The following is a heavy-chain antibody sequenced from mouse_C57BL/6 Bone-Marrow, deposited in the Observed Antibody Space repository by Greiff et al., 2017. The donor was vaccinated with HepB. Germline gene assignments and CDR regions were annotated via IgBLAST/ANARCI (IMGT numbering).Heavy chain of an antibody. V-gene: IGHV14-4*01. Sequence: VQLQQSGAELVRPGASVKLSCTASGFNIKDDYMHWVKQRPEQGLEWIGWIDPENGDTKYASKFQGKATITADTSSNTAYLQLSSLTSEDTAVYYCTTTTVVATFNYAMDYWGQGTSVTVSS. CDR2: IDPENGDT. CDR3: TTTTVVATFNYAMDY. D-gene: IGHD1-1*01. CDR1: GFNIKDDY. J-gene: IGHJ4*01.